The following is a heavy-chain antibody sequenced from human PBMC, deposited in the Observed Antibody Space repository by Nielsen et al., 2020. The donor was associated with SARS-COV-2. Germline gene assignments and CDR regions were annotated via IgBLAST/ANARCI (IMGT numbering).Heavy chain of an antibody. CDR3: ARDGLWSSLSKLGVDV. CDR1: GFTFSSYA. J-gene: IGHJ6*02. D-gene: IGHD2-21*01. Sequence: GESLKISCAASGFTFSSYAMSWVRQAPGKGLEWVSAISGSGGSTYYADSVKGRFTISRDNAKNSLYLQMNSLRAKDTAVYYCARDGLWSSLSKLGVDVWGQGTTVTVSS. V-gene: IGHV3-23*01. CDR2: ISGSGGST.